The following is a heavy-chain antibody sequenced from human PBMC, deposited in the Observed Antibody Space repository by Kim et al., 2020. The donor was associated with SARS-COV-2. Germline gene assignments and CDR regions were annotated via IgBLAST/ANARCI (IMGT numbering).Heavy chain of an antibody. CDR3: AREESYGYSFFDS. J-gene: IGHJ4*02. D-gene: IGHD5-18*01. V-gene: IGHV1-69*13. CDR1: GGTFSSHA. Sequence: SVKVSCKASGGTFSSHAVSWVRQAPGQGLEWLGGIIHTFGKENYAQKFQGRVTITADESMSTAYMELSSLRYEDTAIYYCAREESYGYSFFDSWGQGTLVTVSS. CDR2: IIHTFGKE.